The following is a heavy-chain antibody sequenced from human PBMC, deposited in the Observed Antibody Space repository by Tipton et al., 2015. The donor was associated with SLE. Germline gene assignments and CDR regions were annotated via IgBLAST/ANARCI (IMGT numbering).Heavy chain of an antibody. Sequence: SLRLSCEASGFSFSTYWMTWVRQAPGKGLEWLANIHEDGSEVNYVDSIKGRFTISRDNAKNSLYLQINSLRVDDMAVYYCVTAAPSRHWGQGTLVTVSS. CDR3: VTAAPSRH. J-gene: IGHJ4*02. CDR2: IHEDGSEV. CDR1: GFSFSTYW. V-gene: IGHV3-7*01. D-gene: IGHD2-15*01.